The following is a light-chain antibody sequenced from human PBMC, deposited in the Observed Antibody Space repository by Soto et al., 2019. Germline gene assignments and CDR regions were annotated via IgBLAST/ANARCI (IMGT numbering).Light chain of an antibody. CDR3: CSYAGNRTFV. CDR2: EVT. J-gene: IGLJ3*02. CDR1: SSDVGTYDD. V-gene: IGLV2-23*02. Sequence: QSVLTQPASVSASPGQSITISCTGTSSDVGTYDDVSWYRQHPGKGPKLLIYEVTNRPSGVSNRFSGSKSGKTASLTISGLQAEDEADYHCCSYAGNRTFVFGGGTKLTVL.